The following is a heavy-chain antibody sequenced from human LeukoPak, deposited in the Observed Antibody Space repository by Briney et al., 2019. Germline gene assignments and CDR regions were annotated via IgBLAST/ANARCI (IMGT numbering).Heavy chain of an antibody. Sequence: ASVKVSCKASGYTFTSYGISWVRQAPGQGLEWMGWISAYNGNTNYAQKLQGRVTMTTDTSTSTAYMELRSLRSDDTAVYFCVRDGHRLYDYYYYYMDVWGKGTTVTISS. CDR3: VRDGHRLYDYYYYYMDV. CDR1: GYTFTSYG. D-gene: IGHD2-2*02. J-gene: IGHJ6*03. V-gene: IGHV1-18*01. CDR2: ISAYNGNT.